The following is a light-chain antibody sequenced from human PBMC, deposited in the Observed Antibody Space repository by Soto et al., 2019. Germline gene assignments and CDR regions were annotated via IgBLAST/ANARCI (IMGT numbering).Light chain of an antibody. V-gene: IGKV1-39*01. CDR2: AAS. CDR1: QSISSY. J-gene: IGKJ4*01. CDR3: QQSYSSLPT. Sequence: DIQMTQSPSSLSASVGDRVTITCRASQSISSYLNWYQQKPGKAPNLLISAASSLQSGVPSRFSGSGSGTDFTLTISSLQPEDFATYYCQQSYSSLPTFGGGTKVEIK.